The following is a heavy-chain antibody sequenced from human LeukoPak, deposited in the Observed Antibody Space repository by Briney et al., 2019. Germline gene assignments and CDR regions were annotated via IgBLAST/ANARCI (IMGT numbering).Heavy chain of an antibody. CDR1: GGSLSAYY. CDR2: INHGGST. D-gene: IGHD2-8*01. J-gene: IGHJ4*02. Sequence: SETLSLTCAVYGGSLSAYYWTWIRQPPGKGLEWIGEINHGGSTNYNPSLKSRVTISIDTSKNQFSLKLSSVIAADTAVYYCATQGRSTQVFQVWGQGTLVTVSS. V-gene: IGHV4-34*01. CDR3: ATQGRSTQVFQV.